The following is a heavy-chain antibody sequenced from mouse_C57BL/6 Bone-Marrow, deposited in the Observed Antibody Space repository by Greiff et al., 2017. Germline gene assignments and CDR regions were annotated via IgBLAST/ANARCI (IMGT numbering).Heavy chain of an antibody. V-gene: IGHV1-59*01. CDR1: GYTFTSYW. CDR2: IDPSDSYT. D-gene: IGHD1-1*01. CDR3: ARSCRLCRGSSYWYFDV. J-gene: IGHJ1*03. Sequence: QVQLQQPGAELVRPGTSVKLSCKASGYTFTSYWMHWVKQRPGQGLEWIGVIDPSDSYTNCNQKFKGKATLTVDTSSSTAYMQLSSLTSEDSAVYYCARSCRLCRGSSYWYFDVWGTGTTVTVSS.